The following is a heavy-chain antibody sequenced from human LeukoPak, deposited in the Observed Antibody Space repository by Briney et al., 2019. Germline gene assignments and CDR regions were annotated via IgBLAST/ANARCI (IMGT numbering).Heavy chain of an antibody. V-gene: IGHV1-18*01. Sequence: ASVEVSCKASGGTFSSYAISWVRQAPGQGLEWMAWISAYNGNTDYAQKFQGRVTVTADTSTSTAYMELRSLRSDDTAVYYCARSGCSAGSCYSQTVKFDSWGQGTLVTVSS. CDR1: GGTFSSYA. CDR2: ISAYNGNT. CDR3: ARSGCSAGSCYSQTVKFDS. J-gene: IGHJ4*02. D-gene: IGHD2-15*01.